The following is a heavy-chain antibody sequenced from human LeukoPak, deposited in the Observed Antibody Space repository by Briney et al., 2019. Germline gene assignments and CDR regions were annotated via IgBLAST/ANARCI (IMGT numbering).Heavy chain of an antibody. J-gene: IGHJ4*02. CDR2: MNPNSGNT. Sequence: ASVKVSCKASEYTFTSYDINWVRQATGQGLEWMGWMNPNSGNTGYAQKFQGRVTMTRNTSISTAYMELSSLRSEDTAVYYCAKRIDFWSGYCFDYWGQGTLVTVSS. CDR1: EYTFTSYD. CDR3: AKRIDFWSGYCFDY. V-gene: IGHV1-8*01. D-gene: IGHD3-3*01.